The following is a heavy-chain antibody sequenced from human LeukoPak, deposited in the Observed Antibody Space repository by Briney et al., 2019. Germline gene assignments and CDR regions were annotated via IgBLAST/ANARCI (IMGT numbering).Heavy chain of an antibody. CDR2: INHSGST. V-gene: IGHV4-34*01. CDR3: AREDRYGGTAVAGYYFDY. D-gene: IGHD6-19*01. Sequence: SETLSLTCAVYGGSFSGYYWSWIRQPPGKGLEWIGEINHSGSTNYNPSLKSRVTISVDTSKNQFSLKLSSVTAADTAVYYCAREDRYGGTAVAGYYFDYWGQGTLVTVSS. J-gene: IGHJ4*02. CDR1: GGSFSGYY.